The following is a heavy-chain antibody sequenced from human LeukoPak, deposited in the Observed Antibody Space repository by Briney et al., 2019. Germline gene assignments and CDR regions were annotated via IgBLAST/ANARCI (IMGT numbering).Heavy chain of an antibody. Sequence: PGGSLRLSCAASRFSFSSYGMHWVRQAPGKGLEWVSSITSTGTYTFYADSVKGRFTISRDNAKNSLYLQMNSLRAEDTAVYYCAELGITMIGGVWGKGTTVTISS. V-gene: IGHV3-21*01. CDR2: ITSTGTYT. D-gene: IGHD3-10*02. CDR3: AELGITMIGGV. J-gene: IGHJ6*04. CDR1: RFSFSSYG.